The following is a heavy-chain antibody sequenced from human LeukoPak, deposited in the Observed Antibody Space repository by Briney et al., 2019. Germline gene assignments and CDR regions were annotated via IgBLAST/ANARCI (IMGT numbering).Heavy chain of an antibody. CDR3: ARGPWDTAMLNYYYYMDV. CDR1: VYTFTSYD. D-gene: IGHD5-18*01. V-gene: IGHV1-8*01. Sequence: GASVKVSCKASVYTFTSYDINWVRQATGQGLEWMGWMNPNSGNTGYAQKFQGRVTMTRNTSISTAYMELSSLRSEDTAVYYCARGPWDTAMLNYYYYMDVWGKGTTVTVSS. CDR2: MNPNSGNT. J-gene: IGHJ6*03.